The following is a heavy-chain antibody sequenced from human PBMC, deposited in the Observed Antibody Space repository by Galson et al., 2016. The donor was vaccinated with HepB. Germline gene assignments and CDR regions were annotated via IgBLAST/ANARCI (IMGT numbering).Heavy chain of an antibody. CDR2: IRSKAYGGTT. J-gene: IGHJ4*02. Sequence: SLRLSCAASGFTFGDYAMSWFRQAPGKGLEWVGFIRSKAYGGTTDYAASVKGRFTISRDDSKSIAYLQMNSLKTEDTAVYYCTRAGGHVLRYFDWLPQHSYFDYWGQGTLVTVSS. D-gene: IGHD3-9*01. V-gene: IGHV3-49*03. CDR1: GFTFGDYA. CDR3: TRAGGHVLRYFDWLPQHSYFDY.